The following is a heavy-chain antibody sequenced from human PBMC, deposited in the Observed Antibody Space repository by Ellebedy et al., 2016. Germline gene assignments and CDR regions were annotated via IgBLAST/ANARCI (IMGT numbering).Heavy chain of an antibody. V-gene: IGHV3-15*07. CDR2: IKSKADGGTT. CDR1: GFTFSNAW. CDR3: TTDLETMTMDDY. J-gene: IGHJ4*02. D-gene: IGHD3-22*01. Sequence: GGSLRLXXAASGFTFSNAWMNWVRQAPGKGLEWVGRIKSKADGGTTDYAAPVKGRFTISRDDSKNTLYLQMNSLKTEDTAVYYCTTDLETMTMDDYWGQGTLVTVSS.